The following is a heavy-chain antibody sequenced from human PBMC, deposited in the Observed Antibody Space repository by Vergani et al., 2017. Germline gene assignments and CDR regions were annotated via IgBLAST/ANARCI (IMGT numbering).Heavy chain of an antibody. D-gene: IGHD3-16*01. Sequence: QVQLVQSGAEVKKPGASVKVSCKASGYTFTSYGISWVRQAPGQGLEWMGWINPNSGGTHYAQKFQGRVTMTRDTSISTAYMELSRLRSDDTDAYYCARDRWGDNWFDPWGQGTLVTVSS. CDR2: INPNSGGT. J-gene: IGHJ5*02. CDR3: ARDRWGDNWFDP. V-gene: IGHV1-2*02. CDR1: GYTFTSYG.